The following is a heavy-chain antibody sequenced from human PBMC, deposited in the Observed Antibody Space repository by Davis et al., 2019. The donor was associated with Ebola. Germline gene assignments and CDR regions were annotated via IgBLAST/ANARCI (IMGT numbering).Heavy chain of an antibody. Sequence: PGGSLRLSCAASGFTFSSYGMHWVRQAPGKGLEWVAVISYDGSNKYYADSVKGRFTISRDNSKNTLYLQMNSLRAEDTAVYYCARDGLFRFHPYYFDYWGQGTLVTVSS. D-gene: IGHD2-21*01. CDR2: ISYDGSNK. V-gene: IGHV3-30*03. J-gene: IGHJ4*02. CDR3: ARDGLFRFHPYYFDY. CDR1: GFTFSSYG.